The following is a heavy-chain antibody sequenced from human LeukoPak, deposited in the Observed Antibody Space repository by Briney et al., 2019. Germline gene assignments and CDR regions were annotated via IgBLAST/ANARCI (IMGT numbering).Heavy chain of an antibody. CDR2: ISRSGSAA. J-gene: IGHJ3*02. D-gene: IGHD4-17*01. V-gene: IGHV3-23*01. CDR3: AKDQYGEPFDI. CDR1: GFTFRSYA. Sequence: WESLRLSCAASGFTFRSYAMNWVRQAPGKGLEWVSAISRSGSAAYYADCVKGRSTISRDNSKNALYLQMNSLRAEDTAVYYCAKDQYGEPFDIWGPGTMVAVRS.